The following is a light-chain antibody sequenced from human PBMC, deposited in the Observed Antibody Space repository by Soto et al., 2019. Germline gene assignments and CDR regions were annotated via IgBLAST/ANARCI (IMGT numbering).Light chain of an antibody. J-gene: IGKJ1*01. V-gene: IGKV3-20*01. CDR2: GAS. CDR3: QQYSRPPPT. CDR1: QSVSSNY. Sequence: ILLTQSPGTLSLSPWERATLSCRARQSVSSNYLAWYQQKPGQAPRLLIYGASSRATGIPDRFSGSGSGTDFTLTISRLQPEDDAEYYCQQYSRPPPTFGQGTKVDIK.